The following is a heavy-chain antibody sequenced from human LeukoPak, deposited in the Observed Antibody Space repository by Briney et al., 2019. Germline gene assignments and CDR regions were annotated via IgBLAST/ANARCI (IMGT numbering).Heavy chain of an antibody. V-gene: IGHV3-7*01. CDR2: IKQDGSEK. CDR3: AREQLPYYYYYYMDV. CDR1: GFTFSSYW. D-gene: IGHD6-6*01. Sequence: GGSLRLSCAASGFTFSSYWMSWVRQAPGKGLEWVANIKQDGSEKYYVDSVKGRFTISRDNAKNSLYLQMNSLRAEDTAVYYCAREQLPYYYYYYMDVWDKGLAVIVSS. J-gene: IGHJ6*03.